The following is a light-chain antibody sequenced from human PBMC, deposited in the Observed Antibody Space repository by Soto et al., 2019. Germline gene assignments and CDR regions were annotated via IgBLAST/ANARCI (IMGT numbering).Light chain of an antibody. J-gene: IGLJ1*01. CDR3: CSYVGATTYV. CDR2: EVS. CDR1: SSDVGGYNY. Sequence: QSVLTQPASVSGSPGQSITISCTGTSSDVGGYNYVSWYQQHPGKAPKLMIYEVSNRPSGVSNRFSGSNSGSTASLTISGLQAEDEADYYCCSYVGATTYVFGTGTKLTVL. V-gene: IGLV2-14*01.